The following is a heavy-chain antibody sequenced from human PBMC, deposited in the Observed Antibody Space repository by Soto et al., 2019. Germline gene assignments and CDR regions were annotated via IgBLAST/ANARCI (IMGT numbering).Heavy chain of an antibody. Sequence: QVQLVQSGAEVKKPGSSVKVSCKASGGTFSSYAISWVRQAPGQGLEWMGGTIPIFGTANYAQKFQGRVTITADESTSTAYMELSSLRSEDTAVYYCASAYYDSSGYECYFDYWGQGTLVTVSS. CDR1: GGTFSSYA. J-gene: IGHJ4*02. CDR3: ASAYYDSSGYECYFDY. D-gene: IGHD3-22*01. CDR2: TIPIFGTA. V-gene: IGHV1-69*01.